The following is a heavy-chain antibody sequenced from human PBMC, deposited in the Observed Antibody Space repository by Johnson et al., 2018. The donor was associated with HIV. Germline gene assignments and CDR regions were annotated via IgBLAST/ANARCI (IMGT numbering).Heavy chain of an antibody. J-gene: IGHJ3*01. V-gene: IGHV3-30*18. CDR1: RFTFSDYY. Sequence: QVQLVESGGGLVKPGGSLRLSCAASRFTFSDYYMSWIRQAPGKGLEWVAVISYDGSNKYYADSVKGRFTISRDNSKNTLYLQMNSLTAEDTAVYYCAKLVGATHPLDFWGQGTMVTVSS. CDR3: AKLVGATHPLDF. CDR2: ISYDGSNK. D-gene: IGHD1-26*01.